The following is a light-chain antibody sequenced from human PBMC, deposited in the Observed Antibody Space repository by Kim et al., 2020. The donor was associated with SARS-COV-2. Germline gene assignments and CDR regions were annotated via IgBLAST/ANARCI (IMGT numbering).Light chain of an antibody. Sequence: QSALTQPASVSGSPGQSITISCTGTSNHVGSSSLVSWFQQRPGRAPKLIIYEVRERPSGVSNRFSGSKSGTTASLAISGLRAEDEADYYCCSYGGDTTFVVFGGGTQLTVL. J-gene: IGLJ3*02. V-gene: IGLV2-23*02. CDR2: EVR. CDR1: SNHVGSSSL. CDR3: CSYGGDTTFVV.